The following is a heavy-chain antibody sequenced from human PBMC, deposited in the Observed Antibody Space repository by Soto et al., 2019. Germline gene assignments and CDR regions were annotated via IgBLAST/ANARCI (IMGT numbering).Heavy chain of an antibody. J-gene: IGHJ5*02. V-gene: IGHV3-74*01. CDR1: GFMFSDYW. CDR2: IKRDGSTT. CDR3: ATTAGAWWFDP. D-gene: IGHD6-19*01. Sequence: EVQLVESGGGLVQPGGSLRLSCAASGFMFSDYWMHWVRQAPGKGLVWVSRIKRDGSTTDYADSVKGRFTISRDNAKSTLYLQMNSLGAEDTAVYYCATTAGAWWFDPWGHGTLVTVSS.